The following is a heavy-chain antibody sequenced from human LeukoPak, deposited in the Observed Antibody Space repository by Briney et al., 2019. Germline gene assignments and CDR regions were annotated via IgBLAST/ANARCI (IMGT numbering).Heavy chain of an antibody. J-gene: IGHJ4*02. D-gene: IGHD3-9*01. Sequence: LGGSLRLSCAASGFTFDDYAMHWVRQAPGKGLEWVSGISWNSGSIGYADSVKGRFTISRDNAKNSLYLQMNSLRAEDTALYYCAKDLANYDILTGYFTGWGQGTLVTVSS. CDR1: GFTFDDYA. V-gene: IGHV3-9*01. CDR2: ISWNSGSI. CDR3: AKDLANYDILTGYFTG.